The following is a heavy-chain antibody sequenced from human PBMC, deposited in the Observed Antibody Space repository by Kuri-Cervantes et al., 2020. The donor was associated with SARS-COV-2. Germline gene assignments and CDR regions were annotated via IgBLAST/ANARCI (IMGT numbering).Heavy chain of an antibody. CDR3: ARDRAEYYYDSSGYYYA. CDR1: GYTFTSYD. J-gene: IGHJ5*02. V-gene: IGHV1-8*01. Sequence: ASVKVSCKASGYTFTSYDINWVRQATGQGLEWMGWMDPNSGNTGYAQKFQGRVTITRNTSISTAYMELSSLRSEDTAVYYCARDRAEYYYDSSGYYYAWGQGTLVTVSS. CDR2: MDPNSGNT. D-gene: IGHD3-22*01.